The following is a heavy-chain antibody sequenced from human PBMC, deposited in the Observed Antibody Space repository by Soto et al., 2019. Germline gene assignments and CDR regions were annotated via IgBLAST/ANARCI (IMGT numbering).Heavy chain of an antibody. D-gene: IGHD3-22*01. Sequence: SETLSLTCTFSGGSISSGGYYWSWIRQHPGKGLEWIGYIYYSGSTYYNPSLKSRVTISVDTSKNQFSLKLSSVTAADTAVYYCARGAYYYDSSGYPFSVRDYGMDVWGQGTTVTSP. CDR3: ARGAYYYDSSGYPFSVRDYGMDV. V-gene: IGHV4-31*03. CDR1: GGSISSGGYY. CDR2: IYYSGST. J-gene: IGHJ6*02.